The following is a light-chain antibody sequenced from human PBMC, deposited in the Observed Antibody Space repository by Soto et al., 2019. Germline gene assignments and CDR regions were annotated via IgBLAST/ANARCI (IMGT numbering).Light chain of an antibody. CDR1: QSVLYSSINKNY. CDR3: QQYFSAPFT. J-gene: IGKJ3*01. CDR2: WAS. V-gene: IGKV4-1*01. Sequence: DIVMTQSPDSLAVSLGERATINCKSSQSVLYSSINKNYLAWYQQKPGQPPRLLIYWASGRESGVPDRFSGRGSGTDFSPPNRSPQGEGVAVYYCQQYFSAPFTFGPGTKVDIK.